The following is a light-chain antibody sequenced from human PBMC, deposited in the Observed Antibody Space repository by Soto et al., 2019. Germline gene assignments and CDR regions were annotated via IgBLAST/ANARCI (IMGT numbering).Light chain of an antibody. J-gene: IGLJ1*01. CDR2: DNN. V-gene: IGLV1-40*01. CDR1: SSNIGADYD. CDR3: QSYDSSLRNYV. Sequence: QSVLTQPPSVSGAPGQKVTISCTGSSSNIGADYDVHWYQQLPGTAPKLLIYDNNNRPSGVPDRFSGSKSGTSASLAITGLQAEDEADYYCQSYDSSLRNYVFGSGTKLTVL.